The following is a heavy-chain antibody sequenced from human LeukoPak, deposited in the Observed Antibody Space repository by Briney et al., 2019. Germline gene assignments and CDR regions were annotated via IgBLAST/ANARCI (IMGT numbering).Heavy chain of an antibody. CDR3: ARVLGSRVDP. CDR2: IIPILGRA. CDR1: GGTFSSYA. J-gene: IGHJ5*02. Sequence: SVKVSCKASGGTFSSYAISWVRQAHGQGLEWMGRIIPILGRANYAQKFQGRVTITADKSTSTAYMELSRLTSDDTAMYYCARVLGSRVDPWGQGTLVTVSS. V-gene: IGHV1-69*04.